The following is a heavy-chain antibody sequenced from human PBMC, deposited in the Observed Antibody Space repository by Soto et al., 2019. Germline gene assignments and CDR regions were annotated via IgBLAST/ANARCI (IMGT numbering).Heavy chain of an antibody. J-gene: IGHJ4*02. CDR1: GYTFTSYG. CDR3: ARDSLPVGYSSSWYFDY. D-gene: IGHD6-13*01. V-gene: IGHV1-18*04. CDR2: ISAYNGNT. Sequence: QVQLVQSGAEVKKPGASVKVSCKASGYTFTSYGISWVRQAPGQGLEWMGWISAYNGNTNYAQKLQGRVTMTTDTSTSTAYMELRSLRSDDTAVYYCARDSLPVGYSSSWYFDYWGQGTLVTVSS.